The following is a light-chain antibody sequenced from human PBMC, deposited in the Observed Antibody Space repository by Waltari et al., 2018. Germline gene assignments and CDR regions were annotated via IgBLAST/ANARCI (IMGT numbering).Light chain of an antibody. Sequence: QSALTRPASVSGSPGQSLIIPCAGTNNDVGAYNYVSWFQHHPGKAPKLIIHDVNKRPSGVSSRFSASKSDNTASLTISGLQAEDEANYYCTSFRSGASWVFGGGTTLTVL. CDR1: NNDVGAYNY. J-gene: IGLJ3*02. CDR2: DVN. V-gene: IGLV2-14*03. CDR3: TSFRSGASWV.